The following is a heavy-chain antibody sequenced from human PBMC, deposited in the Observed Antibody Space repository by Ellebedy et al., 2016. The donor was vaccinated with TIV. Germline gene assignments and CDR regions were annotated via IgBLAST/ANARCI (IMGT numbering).Heavy chain of an antibody. D-gene: IGHD5-18*01. CDR2: RSFAQSDE. CDR3: ARPHNSYGYLYFLDL. V-gene: IGHV3-30*04. CDR1: GFSFSTYA. J-gene: IGHJ4*02. Sequence: GGSLRLSCAASGFSFSTYAMHWVRQIPGKGLEWVAVRSFAQSDECYADSLKGRFTISRDNAKNTLYLHMNSLRSEDTALYYCARPHNSYGYLYFLDLWGQGTLVTVSS.